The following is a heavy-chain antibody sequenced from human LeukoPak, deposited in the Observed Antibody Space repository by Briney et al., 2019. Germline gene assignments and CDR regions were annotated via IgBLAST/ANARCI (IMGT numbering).Heavy chain of an antibody. D-gene: IGHD6-19*01. J-gene: IGHJ4*02. Sequence: GGSLRLSCAASGLTFSNYAMSWVRQAPGRGLEWVSAISGSGDYTNYADSVKGRFTISRDNSKNTLYLQMNSLRAEDTAVYYCAKDRASGSGSYSYRGFDYWGQGTLVTVSS. CDR2: ISGSGDYT. CDR3: AKDRASGSGSYSYRGFDY. V-gene: IGHV3-23*01. CDR1: GLTFSNYA.